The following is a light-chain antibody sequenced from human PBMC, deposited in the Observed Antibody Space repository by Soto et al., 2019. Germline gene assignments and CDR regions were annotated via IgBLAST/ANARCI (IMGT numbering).Light chain of an antibody. V-gene: IGKV3-20*01. CDR1: QSLLHKSGYNY. J-gene: IGKJ1*01. CDR3: QQYGSSPKWT. Sequence: DIVMTQSPLSLPVTPGEPASISCRSSQSLLHKSGYNYLDWYQQKPGQAPRLLIYGASSRATGIPDRFSGSGSGTDFTLTISRLEPEDFAVYYCQQYGSSPKWTFGQGTKVDI. CDR2: GAS.